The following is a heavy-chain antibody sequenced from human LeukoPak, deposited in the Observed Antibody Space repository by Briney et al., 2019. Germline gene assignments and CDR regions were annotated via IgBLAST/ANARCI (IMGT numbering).Heavy chain of an antibody. V-gene: IGHV4-4*07. CDR1: GGSISSYY. D-gene: IGHD1-26*01. CDR2: IYPSGST. Sequence: ASETLSLTCTVSGGSISSYYWTWIRQPAGKGLEWIGRIYPSGSTNYNPSLKSRVTMSVDTSKNQVSLKLSSVTAADTAVYYCARENSGSYREFDYWGQGTLVTVSS. J-gene: IGHJ4*02. CDR3: ARENSGSYREFDY.